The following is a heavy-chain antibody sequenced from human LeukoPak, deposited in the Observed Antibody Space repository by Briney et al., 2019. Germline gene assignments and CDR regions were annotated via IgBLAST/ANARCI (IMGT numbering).Heavy chain of an antibody. V-gene: IGHV3-7*03. J-gene: IGHJ6*02. Sequence: GGSLRLSCAASGFSFSSYWMNWARQAPGKGLEWVASINHNGNVNYYVDSVKGRFTISRDNAKNSLYLQMSNLRAEDTAVCFCARGGGLDVWGQGATVTVSS. CDR2: INHNGNVN. CDR3: ARGGGLDV. D-gene: IGHD3-16*01. CDR1: GFSFSSYW.